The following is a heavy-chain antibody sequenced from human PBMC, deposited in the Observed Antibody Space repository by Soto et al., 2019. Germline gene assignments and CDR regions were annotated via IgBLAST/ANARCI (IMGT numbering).Heavy chain of an antibody. Sequence: GGSLRLSCAASGFTFSSYGTHWVRQAPGKGLEWVAVISYDGSNKYYADSVKGRFTISRDNSKNTLYLQMNSLRAEDTAVYYCAKDGVRYSYGSYGMDVWGQGTTVTVSS. CDR1: GFTFSSYG. V-gene: IGHV3-30*18. D-gene: IGHD5-18*01. CDR2: ISYDGSNK. CDR3: AKDGVRYSYGSYGMDV. J-gene: IGHJ6*02.